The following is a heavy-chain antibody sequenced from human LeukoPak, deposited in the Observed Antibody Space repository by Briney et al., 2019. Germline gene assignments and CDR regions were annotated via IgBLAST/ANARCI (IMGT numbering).Heavy chain of an antibody. D-gene: IGHD2-2*01. V-gene: IGHV3-48*01. CDR1: GFTFSSFS. Sequence: GGSLRLSCAASGFTFSSFSMDWVRQAPGKGLEWVSFITGSSSTIYYADSVKGRFTISRDNAKNSLYLQMNSLRAEDTAVYYCASCSSTNCYWGQGTLVTVSS. J-gene: IGHJ4*02. CDR2: ITGSSSTI. CDR3: ASCSSTNCY.